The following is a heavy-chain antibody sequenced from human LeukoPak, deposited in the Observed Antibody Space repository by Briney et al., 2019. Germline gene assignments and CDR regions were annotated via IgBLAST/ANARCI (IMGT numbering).Heavy chain of an antibody. CDR1: GYTFTGYY. D-gene: IGHD1-26*01. CDR2: INPNSGGT. Sequence: GASVKVSCKASGYTFTGYYMHWVRQAPGQGLEWMGWINPNSGGTNYAQKFQGRVTMTRDTSISTAYMELSRLRSDDTAVYYCARVPGWELPTFPFDYWGQGTLVTVSS. CDR3: ARVPGWELPTFPFDY. J-gene: IGHJ4*02. V-gene: IGHV1-2*02.